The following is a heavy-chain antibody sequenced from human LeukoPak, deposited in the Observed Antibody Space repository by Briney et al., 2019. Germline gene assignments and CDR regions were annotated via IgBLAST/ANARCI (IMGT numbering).Heavy chain of an antibody. CDR3: ARDLMVRGETGAFDI. D-gene: IGHD3-10*01. Sequence: GSLRLSCAASGFTFSTYNMHWVRQAPGKGLEWVAVISYDGINKYYADTVKGRFTVSRDNSKNTLFLQMNSLSADDTAVYCCARDLMVRGETGAFDIWGQGTMVTVSS. J-gene: IGHJ3*02. CDR1: GFTFSTYN. CDR2: ISYDGINK. V-gene: IGHV3-30*04.